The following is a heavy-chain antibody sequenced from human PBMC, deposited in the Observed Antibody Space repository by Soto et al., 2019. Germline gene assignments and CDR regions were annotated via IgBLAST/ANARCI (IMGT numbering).Heavy chain of an antibody. V-gene: IGHV3-53*05. D-gene: IGHD6-25*01. CDR3: AKDAAKDLRWYFDL. J-gene: IGHJ2*01. Sequence: GGSLRLSCGASWLSVSDNYMGWVRQAPGRGLEWVSVMYAGGDTHYADSVKGRFTTSRDNSKNTLFLQMNSLRAEDTAVYYCAKDAAKDLRWYFDLWGRGTLVTVSS. CDR2: MYAGGDT. CDR1: WLSVSDNY.